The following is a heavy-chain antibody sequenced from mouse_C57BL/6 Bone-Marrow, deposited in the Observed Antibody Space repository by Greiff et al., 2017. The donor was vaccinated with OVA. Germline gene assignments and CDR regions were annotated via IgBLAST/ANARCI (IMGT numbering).Heavy chain of an antibody. CDR1: GYSITSDY. Sequence: EVQLVESGPGLAKPSQTLSLTCSVTGYSITSDYWNWIRKFPGNKLEYMGYISDSGSTYYNLSLKSRISITRDTSKNQYYLQLNSVTTEDTATYYCARGYRRYCYAMDYWGQGTSVTVSS. D-gene: IGHD2-14*01. J-gene: IGHJ4*01. CDR2: ISDSGST. CDR3: ARGYRRYCYAMDY. V-gene: IGHV3-8*01.